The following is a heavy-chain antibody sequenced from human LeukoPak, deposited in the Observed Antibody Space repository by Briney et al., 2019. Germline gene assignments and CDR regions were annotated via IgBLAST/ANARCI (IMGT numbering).Heavy chain of an antibody. CDR2: ISYDGSNK. J-gene: IGHJ4*02. CDR3: AKGDDYGDY. CDR1: GFTFSSYG. Sequence: PGGSLRLSCAASGFTFSSYGMHWVRQAPGKGLEWVAVISYDGSNKYYADSVKGRFTISRDNSKNTLYPQMNSLRAEDTAVYYCAKGDDYGDYWGQGTLVTVSS. V-gene: IGHV3-30*18.